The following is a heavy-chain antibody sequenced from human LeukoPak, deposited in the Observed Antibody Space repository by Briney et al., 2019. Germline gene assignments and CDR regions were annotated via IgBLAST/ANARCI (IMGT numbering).Heavy chain of an antibody. CDR2: IKQDGSAK. CDR3: ARDKIAGATLSDY. V-gene: IGHV3-7*01. CDR1: GFTFSDYW. Sequence: PGGSLRLSCAASGFTFSDYWMNWVRQAPGKGLEWVANIKQDGSAKYYVDSVKGRFTISRDNAKNSLYLQMNSLRAEDTAVYYCARDKIAGATLSDYWGQGTLVTVSS. J-gene: IGHJ4*02. D-gene: IGHD1-26*01.